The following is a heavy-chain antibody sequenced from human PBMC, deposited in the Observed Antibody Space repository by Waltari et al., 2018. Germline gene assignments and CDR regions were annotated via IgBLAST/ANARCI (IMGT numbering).Heavy chain of an antibody. CDR1: GGTFSSYA. D-gene: IGHD2-21*01. CDR2: IIPIFGTA. Sequence: QVQLVQSGAEVKKPGSSVKVSCKASGGTFSSYAISWVRQAPGQGLEWMGGIIPIFGTANYAQKFQGRVTITTDESTSTAYMELSSLRSEDTAVYYCARNRGLWPCGGDCYSLDYWGQGTLVTVSS. J-gene: IGHJ4*02. CDR3: ARNRGLWPCGGDCYSLDY. V-gene: IGHV1-69*05.